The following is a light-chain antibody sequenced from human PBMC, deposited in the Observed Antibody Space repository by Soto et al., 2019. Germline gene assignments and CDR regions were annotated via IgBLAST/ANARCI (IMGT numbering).Light chain of an antibody. CDR1: QSVTTF. Sequence: EIVLTQSPATLSLSPGARATLSCRASQSVTTFLAWYQQKPGQAPRLLIYGASTRATGIPARFSGSGSGTEGTITISSLQSEDCAVYYCHQYDNWPKTFGQGTRLEIK. CDR2: GAS. J-gene: IGKJ5*01. V-gene: IGKV3-15*01. CDR3: HQYDNWPKT.